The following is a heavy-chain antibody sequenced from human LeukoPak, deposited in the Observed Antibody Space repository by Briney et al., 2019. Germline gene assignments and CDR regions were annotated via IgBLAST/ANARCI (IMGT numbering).Heavy chain of an antibody. CDR2: INHSGST. CDR1: GGSFSGYY. V-gene: IGHV4-34*01. J-gene: IGHJ6*03. Sequence: SETLSLTCGVYGGSFSGYYWSWIRQPPGKGLEWIGEINHSGSTNYNPSLKSRVTISIDTSKKQFSLKLRSVTAADTAVYYCARQGQLVRYYYYYMDVWGKGTTVTVSS. D-gene: IGHD6-13*01. CDR3: ARQGQLVRYYYYYMDV.